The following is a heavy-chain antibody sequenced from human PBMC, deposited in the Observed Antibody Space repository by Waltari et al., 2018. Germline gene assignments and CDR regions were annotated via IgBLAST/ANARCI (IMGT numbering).Heavy chain of an antibody. Sequence: QVQLVQSGAEVKKPGASVKVSCQASGSTFTGYSMHWVRQAPGQGLEWMGWINPNSGGTNYAQKFQGRVTMTRDTSISTAYMELSRLRSDDTAVYYCARVLSITIFGVAPSRLGGYWGQGTLVTVSS. CDR3: ARVLSITIFGVAPSRLGGY. V-gene: IGHV1-2*02. CDR1: GSTFTGYS. CDR2: INPNSGGT. J-gene: IGHJ4*02. D-gene: IGHD3-3*01.